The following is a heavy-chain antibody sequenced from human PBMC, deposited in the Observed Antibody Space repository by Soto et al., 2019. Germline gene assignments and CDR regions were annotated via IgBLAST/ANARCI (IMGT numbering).Heavy chain of an antibody. CDR3: AKDRGKSVWFGELLTYYYGMDV. J-gene: IGHJ6*02. Sequence: SLRLSCAASGFTFSSYGMPWVRQAPGKGLGWVAVISYDGSNKYYADSVKGRFTISRDNSKNTLYLQMNSLRAEDTAVYYCAKDRGKSVWFGELLTYYYGMDVWGQGTTVTVSS. CDR1: GFTFSSYG. D-gene: IGHD3-10*01. V-gene: IGHV3-30*18. CDR2: ISYDGSNK.